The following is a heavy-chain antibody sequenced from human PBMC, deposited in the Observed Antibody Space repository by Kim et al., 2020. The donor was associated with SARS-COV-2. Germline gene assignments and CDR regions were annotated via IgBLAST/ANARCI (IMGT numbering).Heavy chain of an antibody. Sequence: PSLKSRVTISVDTSKNQFSLKLSSVTAADTAVYYCAVSYGSGSYYRNFQHWGQGTLVTVSS. V-gene: IGHV4-34*01. D-gene: IGHD3-10*01. J-gene: IGHJ1*01. CDR3: AVSYGSGSYYRNFQH.